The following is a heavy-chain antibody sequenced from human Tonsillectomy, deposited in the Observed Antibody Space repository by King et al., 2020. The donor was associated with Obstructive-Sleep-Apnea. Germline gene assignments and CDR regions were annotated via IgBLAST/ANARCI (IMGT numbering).Heavy chain of an antibody. J-gene: IGHJ4*02. Sequence: VQLQESGPGLVKPSQTLSLTCAVSGGSISSGAYSWSWIRQPPGKGLEGIGYIYYSGSPYYNPSLKRRVTISVDTSKNQFSLKLSSLTAADTAVYYCARGGDYGDYRTAVGADYWGQGTLVTVSS. CDR1: GGSISSGAYS. CDR2: IYYSGSP. V-gene: IGHV4-30-4*07. CDR3: ARGGDYGDYRTAVGADY. D-gene: IGHD4-17*01.